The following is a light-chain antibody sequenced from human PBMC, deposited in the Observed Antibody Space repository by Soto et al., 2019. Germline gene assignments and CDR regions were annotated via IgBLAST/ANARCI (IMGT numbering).Light chain of an antibody. CDR1: QGISSS. Sequence: IQLTQSPSSLSASVGDRVTITCRASQGISSSLAWYQQKPGKDPKLLIYAASTLQSGVPSRFSGSGSGTDFTLTIRSLQPEDFATYYSQQLNSYPSFGGGTKVEIK. J-gene: IGKJ4*01. CDR2: AAS. CDR3: QQLNSYPS. V-gene: IGKV1-9*01.